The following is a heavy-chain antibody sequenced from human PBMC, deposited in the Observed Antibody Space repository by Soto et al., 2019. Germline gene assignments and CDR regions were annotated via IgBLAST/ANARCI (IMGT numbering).Heavy chain of an antibody. V-gene: IGHV3-21*01. CDR3: ARDPYGDYTHFDY. CDR1: GFTFSSYS. CDR2: ISSSSSYI. D-gene: IGHD4-17*01. Sequence: EVQLVESGGGLVKPGGSLRLSCAASGFTFSSYSMNWVRQAPGKGLEWVSSISSSSSYIYYADSVKGRFTISRDNAKNSLYLQMKSLRAEDTAVYYCARDPYGDYTHFDYWGQGTLVTVSS. J-gene: IGHJ4*02.